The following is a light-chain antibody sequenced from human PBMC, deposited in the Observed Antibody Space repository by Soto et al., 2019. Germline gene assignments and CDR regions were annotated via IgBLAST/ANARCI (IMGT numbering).Light chain of an antibody. CDR3: ASWDDSLSGVL. Sequence: QAVVTQPPSASGTPGQRVTISCSGVTSNIGSNYVYWYQQLPETAPKLLIYRNDERPSGVPDRFSGSKSGTSASLAISGLRSEDEADYYCASWDDSLSGVLFGGGTKLTVL. J-gene: IGLJ2*01. CDR2: RND. V-gene: IGLV1-47*01. CDR1: TSNIGSNY.